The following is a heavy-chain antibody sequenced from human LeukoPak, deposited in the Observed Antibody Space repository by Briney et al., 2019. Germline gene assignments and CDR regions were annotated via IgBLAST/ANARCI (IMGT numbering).Heavy chain of an antibody. J-gene: IGHJ4*02. CDR3: AKDQKSIAATGYDY. Sequence: PGGSLRLSCAASGFTFGNYAMSWVRQGPGKGLEWVSTISGSGGSTYYADSVKGRFTIPRDNSKNTLFLQMNSLRADDTAVYFCAKDQKSIAATGYDYWGQETLVTVSS. CDR2: ISGSGGST. D-gene: IGHD6-13*01. V-gene: IGHV3-23*01. CDR1: GFTFGNYA.